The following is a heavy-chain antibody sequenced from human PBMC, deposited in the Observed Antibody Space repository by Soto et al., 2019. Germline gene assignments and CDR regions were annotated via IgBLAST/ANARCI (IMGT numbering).Heavy chain of an antibody. Sequence: QVQLVQSGAEVKKPGSSVKVSCKAPRGTFRNYAISWVRQAPGQGLEWMGGIVPIFGTEHYAQKFQGRVTITADESTSTAYMEVSSLRFEDTAVDYCGRDTDGSGSYGGDMDVWGQGTTVTVSS. J-gene: IGHJ6*02. CDR2: IVPIFGTE. V-gene: IGHV1-69*01. CDR3: GRDTDGSGSYGGDMDV. D-gene: IGHD1-26*01. CDR1: RGTFRNYA.